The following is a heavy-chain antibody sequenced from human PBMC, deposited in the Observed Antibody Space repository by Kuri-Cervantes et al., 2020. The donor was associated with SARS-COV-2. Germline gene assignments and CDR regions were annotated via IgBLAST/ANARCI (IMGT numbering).Heavy chain of an antibody. CDR3: VRTYYYDSSGYSH. Sequence: GESLKISCAASGFTFSSYSMNWVRQAPGKGLEWVSSTSSSDSYIYYADSVKGRFTISRDNAKNSLYLQMNSLRAEDTAMYYCVRTYYYDSSGYSHWGQGTLVTVSS. J-gene: IGHJ4*02. V-gene: IGHV3-21*01. CDR1: GFTFSSYS. CDR2: TSSSDSYI. D-gene: IGHD3-22*01.